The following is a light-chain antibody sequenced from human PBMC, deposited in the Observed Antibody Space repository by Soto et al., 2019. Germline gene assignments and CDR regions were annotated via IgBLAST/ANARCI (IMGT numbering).Light chain of an antibody. J-gene: IGLJ2*01. CDR1: SSDVGGYNY. CDR3: SSYTSSSTLDVV. Sequence: QSVLTQPASVSGSPGQSITISCTGTSSDVGGYNYVSWHQQHPGKAPKLMIYDVSNRPSGVSNRFSGSKSGNTASLTISGLPAEDEADYYCSSYTSSSTLDVVFGGGTKLTVL. V-gene: IGLV2-14*01. CDR2: DVS.